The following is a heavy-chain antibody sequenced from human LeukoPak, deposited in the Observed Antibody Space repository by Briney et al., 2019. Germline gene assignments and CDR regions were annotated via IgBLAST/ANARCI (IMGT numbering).Heavy chain of an antibody. CDR3: AKDGKLWFGELLLHYPFYFDY. CDR2: ISYDGSNK. Sequence: PGGSLRLSCAASGFTFSGYGMHWVRKAPGKGLDGVAVISYDGSNKSYADSVKGRFTISRDNSKNTLYLQMNSLRAEDTAGYYCAKDGKLWFGELLLHYPFYFDYWGQGTLVTVSS. D-gene: IGHD3-10*01. J-gene: IGHJ4*02. V-gene: IGHV3-30*18. CDR1: GFTFSGYG.